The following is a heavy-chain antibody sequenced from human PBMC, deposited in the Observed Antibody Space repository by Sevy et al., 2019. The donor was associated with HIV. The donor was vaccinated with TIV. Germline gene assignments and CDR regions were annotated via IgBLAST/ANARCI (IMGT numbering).Heavy chain of an antibody. V-gene: IGHV1-2*02. CDR2: INPNSRGT. D-gene: IGHD2-2*01. CDR1: GYTFTDYY. Sequence: ASVKVSCKASGYTFTDYYMYWVRQAPGQGLEWMGWINPNSRGTNYTQKFQGRVTMTRDTSISTAYMELSRLRCDDTAMYYCARDPARTAEGWFDPWGQGTVVTVSS. J-gene: IGHJ5*02. CDR3: ARDPARTAEGWFDP.